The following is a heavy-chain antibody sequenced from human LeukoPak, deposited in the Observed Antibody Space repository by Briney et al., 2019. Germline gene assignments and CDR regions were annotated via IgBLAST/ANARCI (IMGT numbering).Heavy chain of an antibody. CDR3: ARATHSKRGYHYYGMDV. CDR1: GGSISSYY. Sequence: SETLSLTCTVSGGSISSYYWSWIRQPPGKGLEWIGYIYYSGSTNYNPSLKSRVTISVDTSKNQFSLKLSSVTAADTAVYYCARATHSKRGYHYYGMDVWGQGTTVTVSS. V-gene: IGHV4-59*01. J-gene: IGHJ6*02. D-gene: IGHD4-11*01. CDR2: IYYSGST.